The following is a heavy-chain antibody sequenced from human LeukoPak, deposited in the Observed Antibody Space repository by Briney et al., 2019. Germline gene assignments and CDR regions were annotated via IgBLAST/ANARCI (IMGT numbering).Heavy chain of an antibody. J-gene: IGHJ4*02. CDR2: ISGSSSNT. CDR1: GFTFSRYA. CDR3: ARGGLSRFAY. D-gene: IGHD3-16*02. Sequence: GGSLRLSCSASGFTFSRYAMHWVRQAPGKGLEWVSYISGSSSNTNYADSVKGRFTISRDNAKNSLYLQMNSLRDEDTAVYYCARGGLSRFAYWGQGTLVTVSS. V-gene: IGHV3-48*02.